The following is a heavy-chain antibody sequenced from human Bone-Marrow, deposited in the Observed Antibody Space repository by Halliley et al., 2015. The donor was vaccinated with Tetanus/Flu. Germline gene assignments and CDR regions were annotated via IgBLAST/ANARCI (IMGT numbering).Heavy chain of an antibody. J-gene: IGHJ4*02. Sequence: LEGVSLINGGCIRTFHADSVKGRFTISRDNSKNSLYLSMDNLRTDDTALYYCVRDQPLGYDDWGQGTLVTVSS. CDR2: INGGCIRT. V-gene: IGHV3-43*02. D-gene: IGHD5-12*01. CDR3: VRDQPLGYDD.